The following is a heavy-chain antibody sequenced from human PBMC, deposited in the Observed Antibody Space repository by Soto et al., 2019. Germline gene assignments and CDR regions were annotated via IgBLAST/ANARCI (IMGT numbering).Heavy chain of an antibody. D-gene: IGHD6-13*01. J-gene: IGHJ4*02. CDR1: SDSISSYY. CDR3: ARGTSWQLPFDY. V-gene: IGHV4-59*01. CDR2: ISYSGST. Sequence: SETLSLTCTVSSDSISSYYWSWIRQPPGKRLEWIGYISYSGSTDYNPSLKSRVTISGDTSKNQFSLKVSSVAAADTAVYYCARGTSWQLPFDYWGQGALVTVSS.